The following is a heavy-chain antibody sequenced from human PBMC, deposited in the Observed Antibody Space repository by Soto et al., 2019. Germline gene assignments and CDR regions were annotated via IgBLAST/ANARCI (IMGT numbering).Heavy chain of an antibody. D-gene: IGHD5-18*01. V-gene: IGHV4-39*01. CDR3: ARRAMVLPYDY. J-gene: IGHJ4*02. CDR1: GGSISSSSYY. CDR2: IYYSGST. Sequence: QLQLQESGPGLVKPSETLSLTCTVSGGSISSSSYYWGWIRQPPGKGLEWIGSIYYSGSTYYNPSLKSRVTISVDTSKNQFSLKLSSVTAADTAVYYCARRAMVLPYDYWGQGTLVTVSS.